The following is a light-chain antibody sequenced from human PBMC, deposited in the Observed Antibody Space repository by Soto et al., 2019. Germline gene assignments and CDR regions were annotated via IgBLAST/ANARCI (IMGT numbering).Light chain of an antibody. CDR3: QQRSNWPT. CDR2: GAS. Sequence: EIVLTQSPGTLSLSPGEIATLSFSASQSVSSSFLAWYQQKPGQAPRLLIYGASSRATGIPDRFSGSGSGTDFTLTISRLEPEDFAVYYCQQRSNWPTFGGGTKVDI. V-gene: IGKV3D-20*02. CDR1: QSVSSSF. J-gene: IGKJ4*01.